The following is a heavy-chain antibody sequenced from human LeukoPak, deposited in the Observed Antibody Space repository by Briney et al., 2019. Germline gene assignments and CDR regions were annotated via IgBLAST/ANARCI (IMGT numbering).Heavy chain of an antibody. CDR3: AKALLGYCSSTSCYVGGA. V-gene: IGHV3-23*01. J-gene: IGHJ4*02. D-gene: IGHD2-2*01. CDR2: ISGGGDGT. CDR1: GFTFNHYA. Sequence: GGSLRLSCAVSGFTFNHYAMSWVRQAPGKGLEWVSAISGGGDGTYYADSVKGRFTISRDNSKNTLYLQMNSLRAEDTAVYYCAKALLGYCSSTSCYVGGAWGQGTLVTVSS.